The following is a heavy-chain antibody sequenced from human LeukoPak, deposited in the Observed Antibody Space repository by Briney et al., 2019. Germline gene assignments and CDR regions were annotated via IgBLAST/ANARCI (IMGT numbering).Heavy chain of an antibody. Sequence: GGSLRLSCAASGFTFSSYAMSWVRQAPGKGLEWVAAISGSGGSTYYADSVKGRFTISRDNSKNTLYLQMNSLRAEDTAVYYCAKDGASSGWYMSLDPWGQGTLVTVSS. V-gene: IGHV3-23*01. CDR1: GFTFSSYA. CDR3: AKDGASSGWYMSLDP. D-gene: IGHD6-19*01. CDR2: ISGSGGST. J-gene: IGHJ5*02.